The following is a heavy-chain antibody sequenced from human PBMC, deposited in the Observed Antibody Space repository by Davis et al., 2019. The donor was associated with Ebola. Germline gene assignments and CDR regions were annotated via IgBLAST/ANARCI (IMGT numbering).Heavy chain of an antibody. CDR1: GGTFNIYA. CDR2: IIPIFATT. V-gene: IGHV1-69*13. CDR3: ASLKSASGSYFRYNWFDP. Sequence: AASVKVSCKASGGTFNIYAINWVRQAPGQGLEWMGGIIPIFATTNYAQKFQGRVTITADESTSTAYMELSSLRSEDTGVYYCASLKSASGSYFRYNWFDPWGQGTLVTVSS. J-gene: IGHJ5*01. D-gene: IGHD1-26*01.